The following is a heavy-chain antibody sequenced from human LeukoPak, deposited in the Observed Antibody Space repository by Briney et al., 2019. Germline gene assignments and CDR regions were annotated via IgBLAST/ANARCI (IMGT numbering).Heavy chain of an antibody. D-gene: IGHD1-26*01. CDR2: INPNSGDT. CDR3: ARAGPFYSGNYLGF. Sequence: ASVKVSCKDSGYTFTTYGLSWVRQAPGQGLEWMGWINPNSGDTNSAQKFQGRVTMTRDTSISTAYMELSRLTSDDTAVYYCARAGPFYSGNYLGFWGQGTLVTVSS. V-gene: IGHV1-2*02. J-gene: IGHJ4*02. CDR1: GYTFTTYG.